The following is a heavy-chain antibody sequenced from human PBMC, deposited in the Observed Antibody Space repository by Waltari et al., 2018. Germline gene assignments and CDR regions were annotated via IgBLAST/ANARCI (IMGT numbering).Heavy chain of an antibody. CDR2: ISSSSSTI. CDR1: GFTFSSYS. D-gene: IGHD6-6*01. V-gene: IGHV3-48*01. J-gene: IGHJ6*02. Sequence: EVQLVESGGGLVQPGGSLRLSCAASGFTFSSYSMNWVRQARGKGLEWVSYISSSSSTIYYADSVKGRFTISRDNTKNSLYLQMNSLRAEDTAVYYCARELDSSSFYYGMDVWGQGTTVTVSS. CDR3: ARELDSSSFYYGMDV.